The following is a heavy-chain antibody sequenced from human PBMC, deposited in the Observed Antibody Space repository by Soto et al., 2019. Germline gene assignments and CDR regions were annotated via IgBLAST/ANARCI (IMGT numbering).Heavy chain of an antibody. CDR1: GFTFSSHA. D-gene: IGHD3-22*01. V-gene: IGHV3-23*01. CDR3: AKQPSNYYDSSGYYSFDY. CDR2: ISGSGGST. Sequence: GGSLRLSCAASGFTFSSHAMSWVRQAPGKGLEWVSAISGSGGSTYYADSVKGRFTISRDNSKNTLYLQMNSLRAEDTAVYYCAKQPSNYYDSSGYYSFDYWGQGTLVTVSS. J-gene: IGHJ4*02.